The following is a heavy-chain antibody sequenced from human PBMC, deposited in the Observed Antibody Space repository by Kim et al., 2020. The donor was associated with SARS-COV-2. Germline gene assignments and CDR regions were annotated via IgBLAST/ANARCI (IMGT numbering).Heavy chain of an antibody. V-gene: IGHV4-39*01. CDR3: ARHPTVDSGWYMYYYYYYGMDV. CDR1: GGSISSSSYY. D-gene: IGHD6-19*01. J-gene: IGHJ6*02. Sequence: SETLSLTCTVSGGSISSSSYYWGWIRQPPGKGLEWIGSIYYSGSTYYNPSLKSRVTISVDTSKNQFSLKLSSVTAADTAVYYCARHPTVDSGWYMYYYYYYGMDVWGQGTTVTVSS. CDR2: IYYSGST.